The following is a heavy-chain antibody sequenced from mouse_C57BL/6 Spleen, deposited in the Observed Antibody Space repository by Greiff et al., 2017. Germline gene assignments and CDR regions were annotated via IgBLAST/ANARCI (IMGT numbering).Heavy chain of an antibody. CDR1: GFTFSSYA. V-gene: IGHV5-9-1*02. CDR2: ISSGGDYI. CDR3: TRDGGDYYAMDY. Sequence: EVTLVESGEGLVKPGGSLKLSCAASGFTFSSYAMSWVRQTPEKRLEWVAYISSGGDYIYYADTVKGRFTISRDNARNTLYLQMSSLKSEDTAMYYCTRDGGDYYAMDYWGQGTSVTVSS. J-gene: IGHJ4*01.